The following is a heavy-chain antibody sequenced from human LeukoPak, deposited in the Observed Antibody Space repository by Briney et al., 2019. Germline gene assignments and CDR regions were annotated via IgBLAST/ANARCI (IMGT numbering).Heavy chain of an antibody. Sequence: WASVKVSCKASGYTFTSYYMHWVRQAPGQGLEWMGIINPSGGSTIYAQKFQGRVTVTRDTSTSTVHMELSGLRSEDTAVYYCARDQEGFDYWGQGTLVTVSS. V-gene: IGHV1-46*01. CDR2: INPSGGST. J-gene: IGHJ4*02. CDR3: ARDQEGFDY. CDR1: GYTFTSYY.